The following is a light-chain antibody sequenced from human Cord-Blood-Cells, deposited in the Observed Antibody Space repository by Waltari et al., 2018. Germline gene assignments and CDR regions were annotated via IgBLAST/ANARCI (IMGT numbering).Light chain of an antibody. J-gene: IGLJ1*01. CDR3: QVWDSSSDHYV. CDR2: YAS. Sequence: SYVLTQPPSVSVAPGKTARITCGGNNIGSKSVHWYQQKPGQAPVLLIYYASDRPSGRRERVSGSTSGNTATLTISRGEAGDEADDYCQVWDSSSDHYVFGTGTKVTVL. CDR1: NIGSKS. V-gene: IGLV3-21*04.